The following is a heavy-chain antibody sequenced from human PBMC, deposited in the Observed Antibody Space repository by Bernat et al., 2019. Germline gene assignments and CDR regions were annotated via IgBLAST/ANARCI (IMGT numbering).Heavy chain of an antibody. Sequence: QVQLRESGPGLVKPSETLSLTCIVSGGSISSYYWSWIRQPPGKGLEWIGYRYYSGSTNYNSSLKSRVTMSVDTSKNQFSLRLSSVTAADTAVYYCARRRGGVGVRGGWFDPWGQGTLVTVSS. V-gene: IGHV4-59*08. CDR2: RYYSGST. CDR1: GGSISSYY. J-gene: IGHJ5*02. CDR3: ARRRGGVGVRGGWFDP. D-gene: IGHD1-26*01.